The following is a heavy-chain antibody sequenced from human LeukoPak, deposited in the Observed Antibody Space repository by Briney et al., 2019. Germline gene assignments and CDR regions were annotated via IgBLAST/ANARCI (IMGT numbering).Heavy chain of an antibody. CDR3: ARVWLVDTAMGSGY. V-gene: IGHV4-34*01. J-gene: IGHJ4*02. D-gene: IGHD5-18*01. CDR2: INHSGST. Sequence: SETLSLTCAVYGGSFSGYYWSWIRQPPGKGLEWIGEINHSGSTNYNPSLKSRVTISVDTSKNQSSLKLSSVTAADTAVYYCARVWLVDTAMGSGYWGQGTLVTVSS. CDR1: GGSFSGYY.